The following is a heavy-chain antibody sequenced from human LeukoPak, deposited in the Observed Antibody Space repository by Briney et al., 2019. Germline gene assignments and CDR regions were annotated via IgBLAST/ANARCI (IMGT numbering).Heavy chain of an antibody. D-gene: IGHD6-13*01. CDR1: GGSISSSNW. CDR3: AKLAAAGRYYYYYYMDV. J-gene: IGHJ6*03. V-gene: IGHV4-4*02. CDR2: IYHSGST. Sequence: SETLSLTCAVSGGSISSSNWWSWVRQPPGKGLEWIGEIYHSGSTNYNPSLKSRVTISVDKSKNQFSLKLSSVTAAGTAVYYCAKLAAAGRYYYYYYMDVWGKGTTVTVSS.